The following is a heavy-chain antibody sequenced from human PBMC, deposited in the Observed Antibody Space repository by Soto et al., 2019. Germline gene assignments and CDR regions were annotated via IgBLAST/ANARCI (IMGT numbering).Heavy chain of an antibody. CDR3: ASGGLLGHYYDSHWFDP. CDR1: GGSISSYY. CDR2: IYYSGST. Sequence: SETLSLTCTVSGGSISSYYWSWIRQPPGKGLEWIGYIYYSGSTNYNPSLKSRVTISVDTSKNQFSLKLSSVTAADTAVYYCASGGLLGHYYDSHWFDPWGQGTLVTVSS. D-gene: IGHD3-22*01. J-gene: IGHJ5*02. V-gene: IGHV4-59*01.